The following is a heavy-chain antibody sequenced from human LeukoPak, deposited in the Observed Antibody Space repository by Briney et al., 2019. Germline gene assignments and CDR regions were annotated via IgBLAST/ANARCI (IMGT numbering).Heavy chain of an antibody. CDR3: ARLRMWGSTIPFDY. V-gene: IGHV3-21*01. J-gene: IGHJ4*02. D-gene: IGHD2-2*02. CDR1: GFTFSRYS. Sequence: GGSLRLSCAASGFTFSRYSMNWVRQAPGKGLEWVSSISSSSSYIYYADSVKGRFTISRDNAKNSLYLQMNSLRAEDTAVDYCARLRMWGSTIPFDYWGQGTLVSVSS. CDR2: ISSSSSYI.